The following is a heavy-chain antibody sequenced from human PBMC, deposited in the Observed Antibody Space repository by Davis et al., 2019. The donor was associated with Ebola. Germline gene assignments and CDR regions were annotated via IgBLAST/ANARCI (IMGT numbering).Heavy chain of an antibody. Sequence: MPGGSLRLSCSVSGGSINNYYWNWIRQPPGKGLEWIGFLFHGGNTNYNPSLKSRVTISVDTSKNQFSLKLSSVTAADTAVYYCARGPQRGGSSWHVWGIDYWGQGTLVTVSS. V-gene: IGHV4-4*08. J-gene: IGHJ4*02. CDR1: GGSINNYY. CDR3: ARGPQRGGSSWHVWGIDY. D-gene: IGHD6-13*01. CDR2: LFHGGNT.